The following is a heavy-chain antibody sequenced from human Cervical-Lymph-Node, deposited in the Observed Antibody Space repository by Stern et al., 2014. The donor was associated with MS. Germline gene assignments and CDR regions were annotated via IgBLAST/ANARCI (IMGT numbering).Heavy chain of an antibody. D-gene: IGHD3-10*01. V-gene: IGHV1-2*02. CDR1: GYTFSDYY. Sequence: VQLLESGAEVKKPGASVKGSCKASGYTFSDYYIHWVRQAPGQGLEWIGWLNPNTGGTHYAQQFQGGVTMTRDTSISTAYMDLSRLRSDDTAVFYCARDRNYGSATFNFDLWGQGTLVTVSS. CDR3: ARDRNYGSATFNFDL. J-gene: IGHJ4*02. CDR2: LNPNTGGT.